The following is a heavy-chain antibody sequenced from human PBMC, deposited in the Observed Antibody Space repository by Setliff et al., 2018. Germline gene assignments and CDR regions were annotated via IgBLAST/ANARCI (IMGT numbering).Heavy chain of an antibody. CDR1: GYSFTVFG. J-gene: IGHJ4*01. CDR3: ARRSGDRGMTTGWPDDFDY. D-gene: IGHD4-17*01. CDR2: INPNSGGT. V-gene: IGHV1-18*01. Sequence: ASVKVSCKTSGYSFTVFGISWVRQAPGQGLEWMGRINPNSGGTNYAQKFQGRVTMTADTSTKTVYMELRSLTSDDTAVYYCARRSGDRGMTTGWPDDFDYWGRGTLVTVSS.